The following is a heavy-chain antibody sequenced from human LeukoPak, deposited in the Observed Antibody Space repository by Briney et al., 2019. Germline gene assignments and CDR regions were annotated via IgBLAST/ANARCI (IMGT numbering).Heavy chain of an antibody. D-gene: IGHD3-22*01. CDR2: INSDGSST. V-gene: IGHV3-74*01. CDR1: GFTFSSYW. Sequence: GGSLRLSCAASGFTFSSYWMHWVRQAPGKGLVWVSRINSDGSSTSYADSVKGRFTISRDNAKNTLYLQMNNLRAEDTAVYYCARSHFDYYDSSGYPFDCWGQGTLVTVSS. CDR3: ARSHFDYYDSSGYPFDC. J-gene: IGHJ4*02.